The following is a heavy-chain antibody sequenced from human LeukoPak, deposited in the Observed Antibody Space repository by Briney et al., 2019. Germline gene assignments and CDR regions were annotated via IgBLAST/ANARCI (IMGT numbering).Heavy chain of an antibody. V-gene: IGHV4-39*01. CDR1: GGSISSSSYY. CDR3: ANNVLRFLEWLHDAFDI. Sequence: PSETLSLTCTVSGGSISSSSYYWGWIRQPPGKGLEWIGCIYYSGSTYYNPSLKSRVTISVDTSKNQFSLKLSSVTAADTAVYYCANNVLRFLEWLHDAFDIWGQGTMVTVSS. D-gene: IGHD3-3*01. CDR2: IYYSGST. J-gene: IGHJ3*02.